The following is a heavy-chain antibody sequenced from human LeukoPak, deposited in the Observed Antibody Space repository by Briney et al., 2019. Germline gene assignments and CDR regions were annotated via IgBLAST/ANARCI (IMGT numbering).Heavy chain of an antibody. CDR3: ARGHYYDSSGYYEIFDY. V-gene: IGHV4-59*01. CDR2: IYYIGST. CDR1: GGSISSYY. J-gene: IGHJ4*02. D-gene: IGHD3-22*01. Sequence: SETLSLTCTVSGGSISSYYWSWIRQPPGKGLEWIGYIYYIGSTNYNPSLKSRVTISVDTSKNQFSLKLSSVTAADTAVYYCARGHYYDSSGYYEIFDYWGQGTLVTVSS.